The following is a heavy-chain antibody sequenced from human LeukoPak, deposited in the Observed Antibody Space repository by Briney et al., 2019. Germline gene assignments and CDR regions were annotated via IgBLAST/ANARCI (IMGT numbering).Heavy chain of an antibody. CDR3: ARGNYGSGSYQVS. V-gene: IGHV3-7*01. D-gene: IGHD3-10*01. CDR1: GFTFSSYW. Sequence: PGGSLRLSCTASGFTFSSYWMSWVRQAPGKGPEWVANINQDGSEMYYVDSVKGRFTISRDNAKNSLYLQMNSLRAEDTAVYYCARGNYGSGSYQVSWGQGTLVTVSS. J-gene: IGHJ4*02. CDR2: INQDGSEM.